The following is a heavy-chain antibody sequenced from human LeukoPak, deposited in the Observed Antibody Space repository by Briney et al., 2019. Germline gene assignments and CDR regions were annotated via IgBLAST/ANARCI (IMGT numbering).Heavy chain of an antibody. CDR2: IRYDGSNT. CDR1: GFTFNNYG. J-gene: IGHJ4*02. CDR3: AKDSSDYYFDY. D-gene: IGHD3-22*01. V-gene: IGHV3-30*02. Sequence: GGSLRLSCAASGFTFNNYGMHWVRQAPGKGLEWLAFIRYDGSNTYYADSVKGRFTVSRDDSKNTLYLQMNSLRADDTAVYYCAKDSSDYYFDYWGQGTLVTVSS.